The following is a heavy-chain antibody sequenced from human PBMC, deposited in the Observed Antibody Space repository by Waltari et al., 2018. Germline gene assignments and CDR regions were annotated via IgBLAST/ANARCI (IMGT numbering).Heavy chain of an antibody. D-gene: IGHD6-19*01. V-gene: IGHV1-2*02. CDR1: GYTFTGYY. Sequence: QVQLVQSGAEVKKPGASVKVSCKASGYTFTGYYMHWVRQAPGQGLEWMGWINPNSGGTNYAQKFQGRVTMTRDTSISTAYMELSRLRTDDTAVYYCARPEIPFGIAVAGTGWFDPWGQGTLVTVSS. CDR3: ARPEIPFGIAVAGTGWFDP. J-gene: IGHJ5*02. CDR2: INPNSGGT.